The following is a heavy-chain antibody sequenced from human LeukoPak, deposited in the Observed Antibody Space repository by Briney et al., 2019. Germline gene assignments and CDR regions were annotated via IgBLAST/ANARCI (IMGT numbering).Heavy chain of an antibody. CDR2: IYHSGST. CDR1: GGSISSSNW. CDR3: ARQPDDSSGP. J-gene: IGHJ5*02. D-gene: IGHD3-22*01. Sequence: PSGTLSLTCAVSGGSISSSNWWSWVRQPPGKGLEWIGEIYHSGSTNYNPSLKSRVTMSVDTSKNQFSLKLSSVTAADTAVYYCARQPDDSSGPWGQGTLVTVSS. V-gene: IGHV4-4*02.